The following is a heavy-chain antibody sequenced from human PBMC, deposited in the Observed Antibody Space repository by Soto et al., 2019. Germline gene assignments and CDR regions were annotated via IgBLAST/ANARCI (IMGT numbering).Heavy chain of an antibody. CDR3: ARDRGDCSGGSCYRLYYFDY. D-gene: IGHD2-15*01. J-gene: IGHJ4*02. V-gene: IGHV1-2*04. CDR2: INPNSGGT. CDR1: GYTFTGYY. Sequence: ASVKVSCKASGYTFTGYYMHWVRQAPGQGLEWMGWINPNSGGTNYAQKFQGWVTMTRDTSISTAYMELSRLRSDDTAVYYCARDRGDCSGGSCYRLYYFDYWGQGTLVTVSS.